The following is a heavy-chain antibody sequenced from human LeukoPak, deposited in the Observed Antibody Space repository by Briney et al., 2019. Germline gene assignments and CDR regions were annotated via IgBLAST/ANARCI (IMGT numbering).Heavy chain of an antibody. D-gene: IGHD5-12*01. CDR1: DYSISSGYY. J-gene: IGHJ4*02. CDR2: IYHSGST. Sequence: SETLSLTCAVSDYSISSGYYWGWIRQPPGKGLEWIGSIYHSGSTYYNPSLKSRVTISVDTSKNQFSLKLSSVTAADTAVYYCARTGVATIKNFDYWGQGTLVTVSS. CDR3: ARTGVATIKNFDY. V-gene: IGHV4-38-2*01.